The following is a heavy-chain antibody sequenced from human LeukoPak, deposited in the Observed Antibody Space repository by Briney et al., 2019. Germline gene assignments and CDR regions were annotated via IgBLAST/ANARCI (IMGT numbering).Heavy chain of an antibody. J-gene: IGHJ4*02. D-gene: IGHD3-3*01. CDR1: GGSISSGGYY. Sequence: SETLSLTCTVSGGSISSGGYYWSWIRQPPGKGLEWIGYIYYSGSTYYNPSLKSRVTISVDTSKNQFSLKLSSVTAADTAVYYCARASWSGYHIDYWGQGTLVTVPS. V-gene: IGHV4-30-4*08. CDR3: ARASWSGYHIDY. CDR2: IYYSGST.